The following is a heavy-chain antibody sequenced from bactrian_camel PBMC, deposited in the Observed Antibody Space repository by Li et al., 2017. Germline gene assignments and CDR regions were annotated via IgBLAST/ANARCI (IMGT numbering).Heavy chain of an antibody. CDR3: AADVGSMSGNCQPNY. CDR2: IDSGGRT. Sequence: VQLVESGGGSVQRGGSLRLSCETPPYAYSNYCLAWFRQAPGKEREGVAAIDSGGRTTYVHSVTGRFTISKDYARNILYLQMNNLQPEDTAMYYCAADVGSMSGNCQPNYWGQGTQVTVS. CDR1: PYAYSNYC. D-gene: IGHD6*01. V-gene: IGHV3S42*01. J-gene: IGHJ4*01.